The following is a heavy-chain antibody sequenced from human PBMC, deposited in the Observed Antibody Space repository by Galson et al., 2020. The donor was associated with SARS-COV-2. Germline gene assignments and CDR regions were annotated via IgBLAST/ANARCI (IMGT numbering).Heavy chain of an antibody. CDR3: ARDSGPSRRYFDY. J-gene: IGHJ4*02. Sequence: SETLSLTCTVSGGSISSSSYYWGWLRQPPGKGLEWIGSIPYSGSANYSPSLKSRVTISVDTSKNQLSLNLNSVTAADTALYYCARDSGPSRRYFDYWGQGTLVTVSS. V-gene: IGHV4-39*07. D-gene: IGHD1-26*01. CDR1: GGSISSSSYY. CDR2: IPYSGSA.